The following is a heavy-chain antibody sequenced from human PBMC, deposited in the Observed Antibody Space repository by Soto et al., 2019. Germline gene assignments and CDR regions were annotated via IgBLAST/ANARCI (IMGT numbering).Heavy chain of an antibody. J-gene: IGHJ4*02. V-gene: IGHV1-46*01. CDR1: GYTFTSYY. CDR3: ARDDSSGHFDY. Sequence: ASVKVSCKASGYTFTSYYMHWVRQAPGQGLEWMGIINPSGGSTSYAQKFQGRVTMTRDTSTSTVYMELSSLGSEDTAVYYCARDDSSGHFDYWGQGTLVTVSS. D-gene: IGHD6-19*01. CDR2: INPSGGST.